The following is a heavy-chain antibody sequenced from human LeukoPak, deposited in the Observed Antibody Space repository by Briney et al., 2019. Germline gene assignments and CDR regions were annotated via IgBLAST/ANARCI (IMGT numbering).Heavy chain of an antibody. CDR3: ARGRYEKRWLQLRYYYYYMDV. J-gene: IGHJ6*03. CDR1: GYAFTGYY. D-gene: IGHD5-24*01. V-gene: IGHV1-2*02. Sequence: ASVKVSCKASGYAFTGYYMHWVRQAPGQGLEWMGWINPNSGGTNYAQKFQGRVTMTRDTSISTAYMELSRLRSDDTAVYYCARGRYEKRWLQLRYYYYYMDVWGKGTTVTISS. CDR2: INPNSGGT.